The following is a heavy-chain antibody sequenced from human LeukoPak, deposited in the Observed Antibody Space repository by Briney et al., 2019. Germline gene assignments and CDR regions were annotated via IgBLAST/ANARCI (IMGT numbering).Heavy chain of an antibody. J-gene: IGHJ4*02. CDR3: ARLTRDSSAYYFDY. CDR2: INHSGST. Sequence: SETLSLTCAVYGGSFSGYYWSWIRQPPGKGLEWIGEINHSGSTNYNPSLKSRVTISVDTSKNQFSLKLSSVTAADTAVYYCARLTRDSSAYYFDYWGQGTLVTVSS. D-gene: IGHD3-22*01. CDR1: GGSFSGYY. V-gene: IGHV4-34*01.